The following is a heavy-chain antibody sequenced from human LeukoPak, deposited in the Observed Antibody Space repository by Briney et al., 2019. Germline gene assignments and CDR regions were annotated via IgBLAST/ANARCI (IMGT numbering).Heavy chain of an antibody. CDR2: IIPIFGTA. CDR1: GGTFSSYA. Sequence: SVKVSCKASGGTFSSYAISWVRQAPGQGLEWMGGIIPIFGTANYAQKFQGRVTITADEPTSTAYMELSSLRSEDTAVYYCARAYGWRRDYFDYRGQGTLVTVSS. V-gene: IGHV1-69*01. CDR3: ARAYGWRRDYFDY. J-gene: IGHJ4*02. D-gene: IGHD3-10*01.